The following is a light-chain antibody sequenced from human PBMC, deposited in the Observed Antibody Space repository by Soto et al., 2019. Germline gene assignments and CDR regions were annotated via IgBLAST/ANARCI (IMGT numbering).Light chain of an antibody. V-gene: IGLV2-14*01. CDR3: SSYTSNSTYV. CDR1: SSDVGGYWY. J-gene: IGLJ1*01. CDR2: EVS. Sequence: QSALTQPASVSGSPGQSITISCTGTSSDVGGYWYVSWYQQHPGKAPKLMICEVSNRPSGVSNRFSGSKSGNTASLTISGLQAEDEADYFCSSYTSNSTYVFGTGTKVTVL.